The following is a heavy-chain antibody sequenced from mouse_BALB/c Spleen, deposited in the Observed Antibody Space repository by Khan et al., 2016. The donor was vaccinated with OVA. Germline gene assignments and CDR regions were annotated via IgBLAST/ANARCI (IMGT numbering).Heavy chain of an antibody. CDR3: ARSTYRYAFVY. V-gene: IGHV3-8*02. D-gene: IGHD2-14*01. J-gene: IGHJ3*01. Sequence: EVQLLESGPSLVKPSQTLSLTCYVTGDSITTGYWNWIRKFPGNKLEYMGYIIYTGYTYYNTSLKSRISITRHTSNNQYDLHLNAVTDQDTATYDCARSTYRYAFVYWGQGTLVTCSA. CDR1: GDSITTGY. CDR2: IIYTGYT.